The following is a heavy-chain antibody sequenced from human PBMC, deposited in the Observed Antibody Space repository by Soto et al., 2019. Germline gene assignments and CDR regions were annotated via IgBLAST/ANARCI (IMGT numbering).Heavy chain of an antibody. Sequence: GGSLRLSCAASGFTFSSYAMSWVRQAPGKGLEWVSAISGSGGSTYYADAVKGRFTISRDNSKNTLYLQMNSLRAEDTAVYYCAKSGCSSTSCYAYYYYYGMDVWGQGTTVTVSS. D-gene: IGHD2-2*01. V-gene: IGHV3-23*01. CDR1: GFTFSSYA. J-gene: IGHJ6*02. CDR2: ISGSGGST. CDR3: AKSGCSSTSCYAYYYYYGMDV.